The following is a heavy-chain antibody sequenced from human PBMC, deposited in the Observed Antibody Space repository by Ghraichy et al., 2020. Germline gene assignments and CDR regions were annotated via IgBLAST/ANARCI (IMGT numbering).Heavy chain of an antibody. J-gene: IGHJ5*02. CDR2: IYHSGST. CDR3: ARAQYYDFWSGDNWFDP. D-gene: IGHD3-3*01. Sequence: SETLSLTCTVSGGSISSGGYSWSWIRQPPGKGLEWIGYIYHSGSTYYNPSLKSRVTISVDRSKNQFSLKLSSVTAADTAVYYCARAQYYDFWSGDNWFDPWGQGTLFTVSS. CDR1: GGSISSGGYS. V-gene: IGHV4-30-2*01.